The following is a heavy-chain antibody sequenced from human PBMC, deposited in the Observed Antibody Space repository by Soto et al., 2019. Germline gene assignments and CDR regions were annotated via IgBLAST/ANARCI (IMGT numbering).Heavy chain of an antibody. J-gene: IGHJ6*02. CDR1: GFTVSSNY. CDR3: ASYYGMDV. V-gene: IGHV3-53*01. Sequence: EVQLVESGGGLIQPGGSLRLSCAASGFTVSSNYMSSVRQAPGKGLEWVSVIYSGGSTYYADSVKGRFTISRDNSKTALYLQTNSLRAEDTAVYYCASYYGMDVWGQGTTVTVSS. CDR2: IYSGGST.